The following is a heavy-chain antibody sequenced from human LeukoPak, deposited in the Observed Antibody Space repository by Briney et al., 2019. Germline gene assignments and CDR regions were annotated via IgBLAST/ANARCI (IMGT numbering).Heavy chain of an antibody. CDR1: GDSFSGFY. V-gene: IGHV4-34*01. J-gene: IGHJ6*03. CDR2: ISYSGTP. CDR3: VRGNVKHYHSVADEYYYYMDV. Sequence: SETLSLTCGVYGDSFSGFYWTWVRQAPGPGLEWIGEISYSGTPRYNPSLNSRITITLDTSKKQISLTLSPVTAADTSVYYCVRGNVKHYHSVADEYYYYMDVWGKGTAVIVSS. D-gene: IGHD6-19*01.